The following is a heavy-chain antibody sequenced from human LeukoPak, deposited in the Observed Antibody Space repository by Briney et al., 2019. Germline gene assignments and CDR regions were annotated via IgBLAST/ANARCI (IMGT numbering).Heavy chain of an antibody. CDR3: ARVLLVEWFRGSDAFDI. CDR2: IYYSGST. CDR1: GGSISSSSYY. D-gene: IGHD3-3*01. V-gene: IGHV4-39*07. J-gene: IGHJ3*02. Sequence: SETLSPTCTVSGGSISSSSYYWGWIRQPPGKGLEWIGSIYYSGSTYYNPSLKSRVTISVDTSKNQFSLKLSSVTAADTAVYYCARVLLVEWFRGSDAFDIWGQGTMVTVSS.